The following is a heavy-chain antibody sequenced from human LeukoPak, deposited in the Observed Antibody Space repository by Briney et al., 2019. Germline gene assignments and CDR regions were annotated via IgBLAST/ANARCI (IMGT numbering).Heavy chain of an antibody. Sequence: GGSLRLSCAASGFTFSSYGMHWVRQAPGKGLEWVAFIRYEGSNKYYADSVKGRFTISRDNSKNTLYLQMNSLRAEDTAVYYCAKDQLNRLWFGEPYTFDYWGQGTLVTVSS. CDR2: IRYEGSNK. CDR3: AKDQLNRLWFGEPYTFDY. J-gene: IGHJ4*02. V-gene: IGHV3-30*02. D-gene: IGHD3-10*01. CDR1: GFTFSSYG.